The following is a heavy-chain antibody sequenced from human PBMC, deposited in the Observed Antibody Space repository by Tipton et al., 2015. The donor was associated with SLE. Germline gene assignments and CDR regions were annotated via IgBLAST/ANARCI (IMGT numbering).Heavy chain of an antibody. V-gene: IGHV4-61*09. CDR1: GVSVTSGTYF. CDR3: ARATDFGSGSFSTFDI. D-gene: IGHD3-10*01. CDR2: IYNSGST. J-gene: IGHJ3*02. Sequence: TLSLTCTVSGVSVTSGTYFWTWVRQPAGKGLEWIGYIYNSGSTHFNPSLRSRISMSVDMSKNQFSLKLTSVTAADTAVYYCARATDFGSGSFSTFDIWGQGTMVTVSS.